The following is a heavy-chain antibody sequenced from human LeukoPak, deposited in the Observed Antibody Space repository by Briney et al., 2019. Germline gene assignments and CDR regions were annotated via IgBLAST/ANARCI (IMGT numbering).Heavy chain of an antibody. D-gene: IGHD3-9*01. CDR3: ASGGNSDYDILIP. J-gene: IGHJ5*02. Sequence: ASVKVSCKASGYTFTSYAMHWVRQAPGQRLEWMGWINAGNGNTKYSQKFQGRVTITRDTSASTAYMGLSSLRSEDTAVYYCASGGNSDYDILIPWGQGTLVTVSS. V-gene: IGHV1-3*01. CDR2: INAGNGNT. CDR1: GYTFTSYA.